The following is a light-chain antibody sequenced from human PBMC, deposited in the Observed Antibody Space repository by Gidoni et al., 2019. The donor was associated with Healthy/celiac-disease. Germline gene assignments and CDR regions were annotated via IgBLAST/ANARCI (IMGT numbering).Light chain of an antibody. J-gene: IGKJ4*01. V-gene: IGKV1-NL1*01. CDR1: QGISNS. CDR2: AAS. CDR3: QKYYSTPLT. Sequence: DIQMTQSPSSLSASVGDRVTITCRASQGISNSLAWYQQKPGKAPKLLLYAASRLESGVPSRVSGSGSGTDYTRTISSLKIEDLATYYCQKYYSTPLTFGGETKVEIK.